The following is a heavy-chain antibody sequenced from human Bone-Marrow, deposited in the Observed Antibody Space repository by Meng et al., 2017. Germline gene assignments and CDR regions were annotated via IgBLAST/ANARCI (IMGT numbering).Heavy chain of an antibody. CDR3: ASYSSGWYPPTD. V-gene: IGHV3-11*01. CDR2: ISSSGSTI. J-gene: IGHJ4*02. Sequence: QVKRVEVGGGLVKPGGSLRLSCAASGFTFSDYYMSWIRQAPGKGLEWVSYISSSGSTIYYADSVKGRFTISRDNAKNSLYLQMNSLRAEDTAVYYCASYSSGWYPPTDWGQGTLVTVSS. D-gene: IGHD6-19*01. CDR1: GFTFSDYY.